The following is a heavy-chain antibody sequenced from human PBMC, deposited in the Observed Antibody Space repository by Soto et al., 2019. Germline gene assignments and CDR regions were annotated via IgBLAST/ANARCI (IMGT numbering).Heavy chain of an antibody. Sequence: QITLKESGPTLVIPTQTLTLTCTFSGFSLNTRGAGVGWIRQPPGKALEWVALIHWDDEKRYSPSLRNTLTITKDTTKNQVVLIMTNKHPVDTATSYCAGRPLVVSSGWYFDYWGQGILVIVAS. CDR1: GFSLNTRGAG. V-gene: IGHV2-5*02. D-gene: IGHD6-19*01. CDR2: IHWDDEK. CDR3: AGRPLVVSSGWYFDY. J-gene: IGHJ4*02.